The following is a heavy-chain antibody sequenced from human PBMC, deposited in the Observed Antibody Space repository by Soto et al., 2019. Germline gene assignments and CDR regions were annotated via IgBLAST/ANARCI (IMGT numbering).Heavy chain of an antibody. D-gene: IGHD4-17*01. V-gene: IGHV1-69*02. J-gene: IGHJ2*01. CDR3: ARPDFGDYWYFDH. Sequence: QDQLVQSGAEVKTPGSSVKISCKASVGTFSSHTFSWVRQAPGQGLEWMGRIIPARGKATYAQKFQCRVTLTADESATTVYMELNSLRAEDTAVYYCARPDFGDYWYFDHWGRGTLVTVSS. CDR2: IIPARGKA. CDR1: VGTFSSHT.